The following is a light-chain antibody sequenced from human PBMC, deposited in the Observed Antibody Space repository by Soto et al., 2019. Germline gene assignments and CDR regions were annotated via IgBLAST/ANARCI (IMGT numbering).Light chain of an antibody. J-gene: IGLJ1*01. V-gene: IGLV2-14*01. Sequence: QPVLTQPASVSGSPGQSITISCTGTSSDVGGYDYVSWYQQLPGKAPKLMIYDVNNRPSGVSNRFSGSKSGNTASLTISGLQAEDEADYYCSSYTATSTFVFGGGTKLTVL. CDR2: DVN. CDR3: SSYTATSTFV. CDR1: SSDVGGYDY.